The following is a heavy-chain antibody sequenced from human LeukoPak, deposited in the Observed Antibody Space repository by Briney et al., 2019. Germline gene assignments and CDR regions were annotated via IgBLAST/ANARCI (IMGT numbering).Heavy chain of an antibody. CDR2: IYHSGST. CDR3: ARDRRVTSRNAFDI. Sequence: SETLSLTCAVYGGSFSGYYWSWVRQPPGKGLEWIGEIYHSGSTNYNPSLKSRVTISVDKSKNQFSLKLSSVTAADTAVYYCARDRRVTSRNAFDIWGQGTMVTVSS. CDR1: GGSFSGYY. J-gene: IGHJ3*02. V-gene: IGHV4-34*01.